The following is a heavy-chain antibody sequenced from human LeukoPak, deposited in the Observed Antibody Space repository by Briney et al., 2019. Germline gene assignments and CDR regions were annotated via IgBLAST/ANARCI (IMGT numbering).Heavy chain of an antibody. CDR3: ARGRLTWDHCWFDP. D-gene: IGHD1-26*01. J-gene: IGHJ5*02. CDR1: GGSISNGTYY. V-gene: IGHV4-61*02. CDR2: IYSSRST. Sequence: KPSQTLSLTCTVTGGSISNGTYYWSWIRQPAGKGLEWIGRIYSSRSTNYNPSLKSRVTISIDTSKNQFSLNLSSVTAADTAVYYCARGRLTWDHCWFDPWGQGALVTVSS.